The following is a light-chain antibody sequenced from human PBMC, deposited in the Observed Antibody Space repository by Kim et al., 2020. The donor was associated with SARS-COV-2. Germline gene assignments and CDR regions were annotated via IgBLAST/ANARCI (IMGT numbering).Light chain of an antibody. CDR2: QDS. CDR3: HAWDSNTVL. CDR1: RLGENY. Sequence: VGRGQTASSTCSGERLGENYARCYQKNPGRSPVLVIYQDSMRPSGSPERFSGSNSGNTATLTISGTQAMEEADYYCHAWDSNTVLFGGGTQLTFL. V-gene: IGLV3-1*01. J-gene: IGLJ2*01.